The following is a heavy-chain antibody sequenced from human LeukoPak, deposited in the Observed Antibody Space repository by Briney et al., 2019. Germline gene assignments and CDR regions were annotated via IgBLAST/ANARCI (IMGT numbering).Heavy chain of an antibody. Sequence: SETLSLTCTVSGGSISSSSYYWGWIRQPPEKGLEWIGSIYYSGSTYYNPSLKSRVTISVDTSKNQFSLKLSSVTAADTAVYYCARDRVGNWNRYFDYWGQGTLVTVSS. CDR3: ARDRVGNWNRYFDY. J-gene: IGHJ4*02. D-gene: IGHD1-20*01. V-gene: IGHV4-39*07. CDR2: IYYSGST. CDR1: GGSISSSSYY.